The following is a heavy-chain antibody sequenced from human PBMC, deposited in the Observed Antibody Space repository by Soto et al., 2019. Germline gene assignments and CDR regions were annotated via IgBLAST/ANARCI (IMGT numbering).Heavy chain of an antibody. Sequence: SETLSLTCTVSGGSISSGGYYWSWIRQHPGKGLEWIGYIYYSGSTYYNPSLKSRVTISVDTSKNQFSLKLSSVTAADTAVYYCARVATSKLLWDYYYYMDVWGKGTTLTVSS. D-gene: IGHD2-2*01. CDR1: GGSISSGGYY. CDR2: IYYSGST. CDR3: ARVATSKLLWDYYYYMDV. V-gene: IGHV4-31*03. J-gene: IGHJ6*03.